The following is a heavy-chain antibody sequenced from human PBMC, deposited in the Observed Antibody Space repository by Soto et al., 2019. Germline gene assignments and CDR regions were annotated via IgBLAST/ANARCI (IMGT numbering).Heavy chain of an antibody. J-gene: IGHJ5*02. Sequence: ASVKVSCKASGYTFTSYAMHWVRQAPGQRLEWMGWINAGNGHTKNSQRFQGRVTITRDTSASTIYMELSSLRSEDTAVYYCARDPSTYDNVLFVGERGNYFDPWGQGTLVTVSS. V-gene: IGHV1-3*01. D-gene: IGHD3-10*02. CDR1: GYTFTSYA. CDR2: INAGNGHT. CDR3: ARDPSTYDNVLFVGERGNYFDP.